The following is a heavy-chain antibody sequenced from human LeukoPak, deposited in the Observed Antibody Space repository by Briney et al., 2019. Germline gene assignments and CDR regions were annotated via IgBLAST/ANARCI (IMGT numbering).Heavy chain of an antibody. V-gene: IGHV4-59*01. CDR3: ARLKGYCSSTSCYIDVGDYYGMDV. D-gene: IGHD2-2*02. CDR1: GGSISSYY. CDR2: IYYSGST. Sequence: SETLSLTCTVSGGSISSYYWSWIRQPPGKGLGWIGYIYYSGSTNYNPSLKSRVTISVDTSKNQFSLKLSSVTAADTAVYYCARLKGYCSSTSCYIDVGDYYGMDVWGQGTTVTVSS. J-gene: IGHJ6*02.